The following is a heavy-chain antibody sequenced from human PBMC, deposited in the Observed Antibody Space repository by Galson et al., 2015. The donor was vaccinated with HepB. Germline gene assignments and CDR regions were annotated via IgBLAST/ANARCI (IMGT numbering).Heavy chain of an antibody. Sequence: SETLSLTCAVYGGSFSGYYWSWIRQPPGKGLEWIGEINHSGSTNYNPSLKSRVTISVDTSKNQFSLKLSSVTAADTAVYYCARDPDVLRFWFDPWGQGTLVTVSS. CDR1: GGSFSGYY. CDR3: ARDPDVLRFWFDP. J-gene: IGHJ5*02. V-gene: IGHV4-34*01. CDR2: INHSGST. D-gene: IGHD3-3*01.